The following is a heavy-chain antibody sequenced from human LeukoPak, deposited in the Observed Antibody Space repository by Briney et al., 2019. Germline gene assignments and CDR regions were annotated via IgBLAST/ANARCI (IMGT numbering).Heavy chain of an antibody. CDR1: GFTFSSYP. CDR3: ARVRRGIAAAGTSYYYYYYMDV. D-gene: IGHD6-13*01. Sequence: GGSLRLSCAASGFTFSSYPLNWVRQAPGKGLEWVSSISTSNTYIYYADSLQGRFTISRDNAKNSLYLQMNSLRAEDTAVYYCARVRRGIAAAGTSYYYYYYMDVWGKGTTVTVSS. CDR2: ISTSNTYI. J-gene: IGHJ6*03. V-gene: IGHV3-21*01.